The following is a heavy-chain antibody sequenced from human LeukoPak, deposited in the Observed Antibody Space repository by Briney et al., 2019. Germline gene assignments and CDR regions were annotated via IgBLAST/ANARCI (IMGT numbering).Heavy chain of an antibody. V-gene: IGHV3-7*01. Sequence: GGSLRLSCAASGFTFSSHAMSWVRQAPGKGLEWVANIKQDGSEKYYVDSVKGRFTISRDNAKNSLYLQMNSLRAEDTAVYYCAMSPFDSGRYLHRWGQGTLVTVSS. CDR1: GFTFSSHA. CDR3: AMSPFDSGRYLHR. CDR2: IKQDGSEK. D-gene: IGHD3-10*01. J-gene: IGHJ4*02.